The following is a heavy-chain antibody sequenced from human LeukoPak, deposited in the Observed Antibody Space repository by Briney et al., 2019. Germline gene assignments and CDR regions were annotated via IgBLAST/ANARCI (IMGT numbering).Heavy chain of an antibody. CDR1: GGSISSSYY. CDR2: IYYSGST. Sequence: SETLSLTCTVSGGSISSSYYWGWIRQPPGKGLEGFGSIYYSGSTYYNPSLKSRVTISVDTSKNQFSLKLSSVTAADTAVYYCARHTDIVVVPGFDYWGQGTLVTVSS. J-gene: IGHJ4*02. CDR3: ARHTDIVVVPGFDY. V-gene: IGHV4-39*01. D-gene: IGHD2-2*01.